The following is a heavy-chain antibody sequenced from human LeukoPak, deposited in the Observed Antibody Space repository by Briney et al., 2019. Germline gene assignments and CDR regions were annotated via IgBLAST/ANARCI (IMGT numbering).Heavy chain of an antibody. D-gene: IGHD6-19*01. V-gene: IGHV5-51*01. CDR3: ARLGSYSTGWADY. CDR1: GYRFTSYW. Sequence: GESLKISCKGSGYRFTSYWIGWVRQMPEKGLEWMGFIYPGDSDTTYSPSFQGQVTISADKSISTAYLQWSSLKASDTAMYYCARLGSYSTGWADYWGQGTLVTVSS. J-gene: IGHJ4*02. CDR2: IYPGDSDT.